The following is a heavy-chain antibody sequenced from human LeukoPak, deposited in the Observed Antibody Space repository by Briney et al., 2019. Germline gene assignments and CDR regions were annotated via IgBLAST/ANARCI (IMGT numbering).Heavy chain of an antibody. CDR1: GGSCSGYY. CDR2: INHSGST. V-gene: IGHV4-34*01. CDR3: ARRLLLLRYFDY. Sequence: SETLSLTCAVYGGSCSGYYWSWIRQPPGKGLEWIGEINHSGSTNYNPSLKSRVTISVDTSKNQFSLKLSSVTAADTAVYYCARRLLLLRYFDYWGQGTLVTVSS. J-gene: IGHJ4*02. D-gene: IGHD3-3*01.